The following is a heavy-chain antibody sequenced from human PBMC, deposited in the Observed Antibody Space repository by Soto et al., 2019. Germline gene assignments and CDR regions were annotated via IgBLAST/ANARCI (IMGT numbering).Heavy chain of an antibody. Sequence: QVQLVQSGAEVKKPGSSVKVSCKASGGSFSSSAINWLRQAPGQGPEWMGNILPFFGTADYAQKIQGRVTITADESTSTAYMELRSLRSEDTAVYDCARGQEYGGNSDAFDIWGQGTVVTVSS. V-gene: IGHV1-69*15. CDR3: ARGQEYGGNSDAFDI. J-gene: IGHJ3*02. CDR2: ILPFFGTA. CDR1: GGSFSSSA. D-gene: IGHD2-21*02.